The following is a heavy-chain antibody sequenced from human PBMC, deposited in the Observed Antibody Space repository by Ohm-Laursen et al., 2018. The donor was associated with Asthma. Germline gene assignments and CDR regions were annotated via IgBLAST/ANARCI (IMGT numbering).Heavy chain of an antibody. CDR2: ISWNSGNL. J-gene: IGHJ4*02. CDR3: ARETGDKFDY. CDR1: GFTFDDYA. D-gene: IGHD7-27*01. Sequence: RSLRLSCSASGFTFDDYAMHWVRQAPGKGLEWVSGISWNSGNLGYVDSVKGRFTISRDNAKNSLYLQMNSLRAEDTAFYYCARETGDKFDYWGQGTLVTVS. V-gene: IGHV3-9*01.